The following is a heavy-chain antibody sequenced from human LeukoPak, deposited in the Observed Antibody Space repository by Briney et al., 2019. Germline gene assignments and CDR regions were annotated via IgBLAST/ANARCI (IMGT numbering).Heavy chain of an antibody. Sequence: SETLSLTCAVYGGSFSGYYWSWIRQPPGKGLEWIGEINHSGSTNYNPSLKSRVTISVDTSKNQFSLKLSSVTAADTAVYYCARDDPGYSSSWYLRGGAFDIWGQGTMVTVSS. D-gene: IGHD6-13*01. CDR3: ARDDPGYSSSWYLRGGAFDI. CDR2: INHSGST. V-gene: IGHV4-34*01. J-gene: IGHJ3*02. CDR1: GGSFSGYY.